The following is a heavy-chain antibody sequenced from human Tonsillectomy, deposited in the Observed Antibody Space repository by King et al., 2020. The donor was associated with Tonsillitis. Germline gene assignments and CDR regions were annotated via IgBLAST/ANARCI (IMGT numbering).Heavy chain of an antibody. D-gene: IGHD1-26*01. CDR2: IWYDGSNK. J-gene: IGHJ4*02. CDR3: ARDSTVGATYY. Sequence: QLVQSGGGVVQPGRSLRLSCVASGFTFRSYGMHWVRQAPGKGLEWVAVIWYDGSNKYYADSVKGRFTISRDNSKNTVYLQMNSLRAEDTAVYYCARDSTVGATYYWGQGTLVTVSS. V-gene: IGHV3-33*01. CDR1: GFTFRSYG.